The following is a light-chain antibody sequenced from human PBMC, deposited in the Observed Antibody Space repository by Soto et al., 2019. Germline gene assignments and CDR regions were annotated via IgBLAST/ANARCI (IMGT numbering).Light chain of an antibody. CDR1: QTVSSK. CDR2: GAS. V-gene: IGKV1-5*01. Sequence: EILITQSPSTLSASVGDRVTLTCRASQTVSSKLAWYQQKPGKAPRLLIYGASTLDSGIPSRFSGSGSGTEFTLTISSLQSEDSAAYYCQQCNSCPRTFGQGTKVDIK. J-gene: IGKJ1*01. CDR3: QQCNSCPRT.